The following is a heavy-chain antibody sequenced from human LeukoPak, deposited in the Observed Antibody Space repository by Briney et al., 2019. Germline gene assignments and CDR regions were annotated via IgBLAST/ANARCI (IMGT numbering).Heavy chain of an antibody. Sequence: GASVKVSCKASGYTFTSYAMHWARQAPGQRLEWMGWINAGNGNTKYSQKFQGRVTITRDTYASTAYMELSSLRSEDTAVYYCARDSIAVAGTPAMAFDIWGQGTMVTVSS. CDR2: INAGNGNT. CDR3: ARDSIAVAGTPAMAFDI. CDR1: GYTFTSYA. D-gene: IGHD6-19*01. J-gene: IGHJ3*02. V-gene: IGHV1-3*01.